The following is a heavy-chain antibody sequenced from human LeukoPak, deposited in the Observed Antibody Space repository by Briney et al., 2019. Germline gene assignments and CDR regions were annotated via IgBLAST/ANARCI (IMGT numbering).Heavy chain of an antibody. CDR3: ARGNYYDSSHDY. V-gene: IGHV4-31*03. Sequence: SETLSLTCTVSGGSISSGGYYWSWIRQHPGKGLEWIGYIYYSGSTYYNPSLKSRVTISVDTSKNQFSLKLSSVTAADTAVYYCARGNYYDSSHDYWGQGTLVTVSS. CDR1: GGSISSGGYY. CDR2: IYYSGST. D-gene: IGHD3-22*01. J-gene: IGHJ4*02.